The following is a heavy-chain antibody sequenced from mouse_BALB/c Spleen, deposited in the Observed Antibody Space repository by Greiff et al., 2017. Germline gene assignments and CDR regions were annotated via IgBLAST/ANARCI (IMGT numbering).Heavy chain of an antibody. CDR3: ARVPFYYDYGGGANMDY. J-gene: IGHJ4*01. D-gene: IGHD2-4*01. Sequence: EVLLVESGGGLVQPGGSLRLSCATSGFTFTDYYMSWVRQRPGKALEWLGFIRNKANGYTTEYSASVKGRFTISRDNSQSILYLQMNTLIAEDSATYYCARVPFYYDYGGGANMDYWGQGTTVTVSS. CDR1: GFTFTDYY. V-gene: IGHV7-3*02. CDR2: IRNKANGYTT.